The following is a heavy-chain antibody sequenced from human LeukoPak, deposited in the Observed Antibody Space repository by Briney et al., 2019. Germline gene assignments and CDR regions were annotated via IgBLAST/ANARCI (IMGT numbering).Heavy chain of an antibody. Sequence: GGSLRLSCAASGFTFSVSTIYWVRQAPGKGLEWVSGINWNGGSTGYADSVKGRFTISRDNAKNSLYLQMNSLRAEDMALYYCAKDADYGGNSGPFDYWGQGTLVTVSS. CDR2: INWNGGST. J-gene: IGHJ4*02. V-gene: IGHV3-20*04. CDR3: AKDADYGGNSGPFDY. CDR1: GFTFSVST. D-gene: IGHD4-23*01.